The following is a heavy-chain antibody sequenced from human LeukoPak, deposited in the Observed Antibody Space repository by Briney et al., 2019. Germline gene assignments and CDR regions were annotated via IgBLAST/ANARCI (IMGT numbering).Heavy chain of an antibody. Sequence: SGPTLVKPTQTLTLTCTFSGFSLSTSGVGEGWIRQPPDKALEWLALIYWNDDMRYSPSLKTRLTITKDTSKNQVVLTMTNMDPVDTATYYCARRHSTSSFDYWGQGTLVIVSS. J-gene: IGHJ4*02. CDR2: IYWNDDM. D-gene: IGHD6-6*01. CDR1: GFSLSTSGVG. V-gene: IGHV2-5*01. CDR3: ARRHSTSSFDY.